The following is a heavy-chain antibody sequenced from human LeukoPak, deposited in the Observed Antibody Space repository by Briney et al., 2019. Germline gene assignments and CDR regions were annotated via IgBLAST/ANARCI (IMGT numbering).Heavy chain of an antibody. J-gene: IGHJ5*02. CDR2: IYTSGST. D-gene: IGHD3-22*01. V-gene: IGHV4-4*07. Sequence: PSETLSLTCTVSGNSFGDYYWSWIRQPAGKGLEWIGRIYTSGSTTYNPSLKSRVTMSVDTSKNQFSLKLSSVTAADTAVYYCARGGYSYYYDSSGYYYAWFDPWGQGTLVTVSS. CDR3: ARGGYSYYYDSSGYYYAWFDP. CDR1: GNSFGDYY.